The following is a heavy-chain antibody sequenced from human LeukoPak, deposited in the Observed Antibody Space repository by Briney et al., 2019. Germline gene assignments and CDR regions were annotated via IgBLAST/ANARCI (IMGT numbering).Heavy chain of an antibody. V-gene: IGHV3-7*01. D-gene: IGHD3-16*01. CDR3: VRALGSPTADH. CDR1: GFTFTNNW. J-gene: IGHJ4*02. Sequence: PGGSLRLSCAASGFTFTNNWMSWVRQAPGKGLEWVANIKSGGSEKYYVDSVEGRFTISRDNAKNTVSLQMDSLRGEDTAVYYCVRALGSPTADHWGQGTLVTVSS. CDR2: IKSGGSEK.